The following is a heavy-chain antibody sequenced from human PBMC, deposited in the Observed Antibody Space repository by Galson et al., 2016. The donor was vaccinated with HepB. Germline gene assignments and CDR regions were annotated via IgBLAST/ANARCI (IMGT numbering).Heavy chain of an antibody. CDR1: GFTFSDYY. D-gene: IGHD3-3*01. CDR2: ISSTGSKI. J-gene: IGHJ6*02. V-gene: IGHV3-11*01. Sequence: SLRLSCAASGFTFSDYYMRWIRQAPGKGLEWVSFISSTGSKIYYAESVKGRFTISRDNAKNSLHLQMNSLRAEDTALYYCARGEYDFWSGYYYGMDVWGQGTTVTVSS. CDR3: ARGEYDFWSGYYYGMDV.